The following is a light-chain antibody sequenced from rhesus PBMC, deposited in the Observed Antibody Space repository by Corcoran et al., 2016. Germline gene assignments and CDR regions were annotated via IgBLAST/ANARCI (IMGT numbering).Light chain of an antibody. J-gene: IGKJ4*01. Sequence: DIVMTQTPLSLSVTPGEPASISCRSSQSLLYTDGYTYLDWFLQKPGQSPELLFYGGSNRASGVPDRFSGRGSGTDFTLESSKVEAEDVGVYYCMQHKALPLTFGGGTKVEIK. CDR3: MQHKALPLT. CDR2: GGS. V-gene: IGKV2-61*01. CDR1: QSLLYTDGYTY.